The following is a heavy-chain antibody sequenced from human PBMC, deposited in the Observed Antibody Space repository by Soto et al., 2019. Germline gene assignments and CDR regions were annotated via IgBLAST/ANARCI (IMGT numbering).Heavy chain of an antibody. CDR2: ISGAGVST. D-gene: IGHD6-13*01. CDR1: GFSFSSYP. Sequence: EVQLLESGGDLIQPGGSLRLSCAASGFSFSSYPMSWVRQAPGKGLEWVAAISGAGVSTYYADSVRGRFTISRENSKNTLYLPMRSLRADDTALYYCAKDHLTSGGTFWFDPWGQGTLVTVSS. V-gene: IGHV3-23*01. J-gene: IGHJ5*02. CDR3: AKDHLTSGGTFWFDP.